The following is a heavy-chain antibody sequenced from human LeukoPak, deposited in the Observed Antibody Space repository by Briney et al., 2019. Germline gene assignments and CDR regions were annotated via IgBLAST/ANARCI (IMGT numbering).Heavy chain of an antibody. D-gene: IGHD3-10*01. CDR2: ISSSGSTI. J-gene: IGHJ4*02. CDR3: ARGLRYYGSGSYYQGSDY. Sequence: GGSLRLSCAASGFTFSFYSMNWVRQAPGKGLEWLSYISSSGSTIYYADSVKGRFTISRDNAKNSLYLQMNSLRDEDTAVYYCARGLRYYGSGSYYQGSDYWGQGTLVTVSS. V-gene: IGHV3-48*02. CDR1: GFTFSFYS.